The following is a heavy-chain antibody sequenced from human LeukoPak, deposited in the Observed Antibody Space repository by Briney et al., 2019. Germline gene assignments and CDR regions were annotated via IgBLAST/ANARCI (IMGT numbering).Heavy chain of an antibody. D-gene: IGHD6-6*01. J-gene: IGHJ5*02. CDR3: ARGRPAFGP. CDR1: XGSIXSXX. CDR2: IXYXGST. V-gene: IGHV4-59*08. Sequence: PSETLSLTCTVSXGSIXSXXXXXXXXXXXXGXEWXGYIXYXGSTNYNPSXKSRVTISVDTSKNQFSLKLSSXTAADTAVYYCARGRPAFGPWGQGTLVTVSS.